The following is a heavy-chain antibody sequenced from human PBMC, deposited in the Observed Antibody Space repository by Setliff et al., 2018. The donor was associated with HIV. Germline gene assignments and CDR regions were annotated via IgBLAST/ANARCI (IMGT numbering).Heavy chain of an antibody. D-gene: IGHD2-21*01. CDR3: ARLSIPAYYYMDV. J-gene: IGHJ6*03. Sequence: ASVKVSCKASGYTFSTYGISWVRQAPGQGLEWMGWISASNGNTHYAQKLQGRVTMTTDTSTSTAYMELRSLRSDDTAVYYCARLSIPAYYYMDVWGKGTTVTVSS. V-gene: IGHV1-18*01. CDR2: ISASNGNT. CDR1: GYTFSTYG.